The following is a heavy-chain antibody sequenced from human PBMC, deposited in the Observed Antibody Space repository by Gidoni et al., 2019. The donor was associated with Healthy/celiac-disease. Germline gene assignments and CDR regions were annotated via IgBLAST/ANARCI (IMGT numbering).Heavy chain of an antibody. D-gene: IGHD2-15*01. Sequence: EVQLLESGGGLVQPGGSLRLSCAASGFTFSSDAMSWVRQAPGKGLEWVSAISGSGVSTYYADSVKGRFTISRDNSKNTLYLQMNSLRAEDTAVYYCAKDSKGYWAYYYYGMDVWGQGTTVTVSS. CDR2: ISGSGVST. CDR1: GFTFSSDA. V-gene: IGHV3-23*01. J-gene: IGHJ6*02. CDR3: AKDSKGYWAYYYYGMDV.